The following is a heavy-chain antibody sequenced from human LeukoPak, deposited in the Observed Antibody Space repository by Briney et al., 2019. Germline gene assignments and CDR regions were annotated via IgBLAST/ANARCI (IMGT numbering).Heavy chain of an antibody. Sequence: GSLRLSCAASGFPFSSYWMSWVRQAPGKGLEWVANIKQDGSEKYYVDSVKGRFTISRDNAKNSLYLQMNSLRAEDTAVYYCARETDYYDSSGYKVDPWGQGTLVTVSS. J-gene: IGHJ5*02. D-gene: IGHD3-22*01. CDR1: GFPFSSYW. CDR3: ARETDYYDSSGYKVDP. CDR2: IKQDGSEK. V-gene: IGHV3-7*01.